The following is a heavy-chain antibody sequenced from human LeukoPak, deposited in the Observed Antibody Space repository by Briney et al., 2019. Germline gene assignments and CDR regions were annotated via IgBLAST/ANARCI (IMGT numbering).Heavy chain of an antibody. D-gene: IGHD2-2*01. CDR1: GFTSSSFW. CDR2: ISSSSSYI. V-gene: IGHV3-21*01. Sequence: PGGSLSLSCVASGFTSSSFWMTWVRQAPGKWLEWVSSISSSSSYIYYADSVKGRFTISRDNAKNSLYLQMNSLRAEDTAVYYCARDPAAMPPLSYYYYMDVWGKGTTVTVSS. CDR3: ARDPAAMPPLSYYYYMDV. J-gene: IGHJ6*03.